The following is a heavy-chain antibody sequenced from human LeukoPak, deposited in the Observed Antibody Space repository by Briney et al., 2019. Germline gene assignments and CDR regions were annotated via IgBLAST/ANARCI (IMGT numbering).Heavy chain of an antibody. J-gene: IGHJ3*02. CDR1: GGSISSSSYY. CDR2: IYYSGST. D-gene: IGHD2-15*01. V-gene: IGHV4-39*01. Sequence: PPETLSLTPTLSGGSISSSSYYSGSIRHPPGKGLEWIGSIYYSGSTYYNPSLKSRVTISVDTSKNQFSLKLSSVTAADTAVYYCARWGVEVGVHDAFDIWGQGTMVTVSS. CDR3: ARWGVEVGVHDAFDI.